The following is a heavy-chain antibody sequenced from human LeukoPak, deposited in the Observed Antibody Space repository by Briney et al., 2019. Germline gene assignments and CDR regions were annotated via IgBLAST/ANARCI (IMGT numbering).Heavy chain of an antibody. Sequence: GGSLRLSCAASGFTVSSNYMSWVPQAPGKGLEWVSVFYSGGSTYSADSVKGRFTISRDNSKSTLYLQMSSLRAEDTAVYYCARASSQRGYYYDSSGYYFDYWGQGTLVTVSS. CDR3: ARASSQRGYYYDSSGYYFDY. J-gene: IGHJ4*02. CDR1: GFTVSSNY. D-gene: IGHD3-22*01. CDR2: FYSGGST. V-gene: IGHV3-53*01.